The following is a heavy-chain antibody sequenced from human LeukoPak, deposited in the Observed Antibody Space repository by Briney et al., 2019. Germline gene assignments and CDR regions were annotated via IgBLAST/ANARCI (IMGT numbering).Heavy chain of an antibody. J-gene: IGHJ4*02. D-gene: IGHD2-15*01. CDR3: ARSIVVVVAARLDY. V-gene: IGHV3-30-3*01. CDR1: GFTFSSYA. CDR2: ISNDGSNK. Sequence: PGGSLRLSCAASGFTFSSYAMHWVRQAPGKGLEWVALISNDGSNKYYADSVKGRFTTSRDNSKNTLFLQMNSLRPEDTAVYYCARSIVVVVAARLDYWGQGTLVTVSS.